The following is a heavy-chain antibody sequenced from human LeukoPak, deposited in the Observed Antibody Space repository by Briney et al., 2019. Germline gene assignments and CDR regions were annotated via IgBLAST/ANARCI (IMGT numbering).Heavy chain of an antibody. CDR2: ISGSSYI. Sequence: PGGSLRLSCAASGFTFSSYSMNWVRQAPGKGLEWVSSISGSSYIYYADSVRGRFTISRDNAKNSLYLQMNSLRAEDTAVYYCARGSDFVWGSYRPYFDYRGQGTLVTVSS. CDR3: ARGSDFVWGSYRPYFDY. J-gene: IGHJ4*02. CDR1: GFTFSSYS. D-gene: IGHD3-16*02. V-gene: IGHV3-21*01.